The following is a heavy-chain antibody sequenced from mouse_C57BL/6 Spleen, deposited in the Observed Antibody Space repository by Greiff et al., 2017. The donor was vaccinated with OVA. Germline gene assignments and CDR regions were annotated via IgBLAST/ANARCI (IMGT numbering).Heavy chain of an antibody. CDR1: GYTFTDYE. CDR3: TRSTGTRDD. D-gene: IGHD4-1*01. J-gene: IGHJ2*01. Sequence: QVQLQQSGAELVRPGASVTLSCKASGYTFTDYEMHWVKQTPVHGLEWIGAIDPETGGTAYNQKFKGKAILTADKSSSTAYMELRSLTSEDSAVYYCTRSTGTRDDRGQGTTLTVAS. V-gene: IGHV1-15*01. CDR2: IDPETGGT.